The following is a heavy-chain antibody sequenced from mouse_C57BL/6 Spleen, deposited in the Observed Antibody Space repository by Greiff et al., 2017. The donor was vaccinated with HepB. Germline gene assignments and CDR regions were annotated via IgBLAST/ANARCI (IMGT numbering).Heavy chain of an antibody. CDR2: IDPEDGET. Sequence: LPPSLASLVQPGASVPFSFPASGFNLHAYSMPWVPPRTEQGLEWIGRIDPEDGETKYAPKFQGKATITADTSSNTAYLQLSSLTSEDTAVYYCARGYSWYFDVWGTGTTVTVSS. V-gene: IGHV14-2*01. CDR1: GFNLHAYS. CDR3: ARGYSWYFDV. D-gene: IGHD2-3*01. J-gene: IGHJ1*03.